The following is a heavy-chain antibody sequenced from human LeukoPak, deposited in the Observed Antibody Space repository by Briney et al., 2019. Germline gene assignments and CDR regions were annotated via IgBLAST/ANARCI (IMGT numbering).Heavy chain of an antibody. CDR2: MNPNSGNT. D-gene: IGHD6-13*01. CDR3: ARARRGIAIFFDY. V-gene: IGHV1-8*03. J-gene: IGHJ4*02. Sequence: GASVKVSCKASGYTFTSYDINWVRQATGQGLGWMGWMNPNSGNTGYAQKFQGRVTITRNTSISTAYMELSSLRSEDTAVYYCARARRGIAIFFDYWGQGTLVTVSS. CDR1: GYTFTSYD.